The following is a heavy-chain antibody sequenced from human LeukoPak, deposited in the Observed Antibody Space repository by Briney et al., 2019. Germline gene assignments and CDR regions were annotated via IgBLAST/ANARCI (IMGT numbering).Heavy chain of an antibody. CDR3: AKDPSSGYSSGWPFDY. J-gene: IGHJ4*02. CDR1: GFTFSRHW. V-gene: IGHV3-7*01. CDR2: IKQDGSEK. D-gene: IGHD6-19*01. Sequence: PGGSLRLSCAASGFTFSRHWMSWVRQAPGKGLEWVANIKQDGSEKYYVDSVKGRFTISRDNAKNSLYLQMNSLRAEDTAVYYCAKDPSSGYSSGWPFDYWGQGTLVTVSS.